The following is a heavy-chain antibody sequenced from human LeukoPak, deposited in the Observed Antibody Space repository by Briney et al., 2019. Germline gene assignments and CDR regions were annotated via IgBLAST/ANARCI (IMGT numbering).Heavy chain of an antibody. CDR1: GYTFTGYY. Sequence: ASVKVSCKASGYTFTGYYIHWVRQAPGQGLEWMGWINPHSGGTNYGQKFKGRVTMTRDTYISTAYMEVSRLTSDDTAVYYCARGMYSSGWYGSFDYWGQGTLVTVSS. V-gene: IGHV1-2*02. D-gene: IGHD6-19*01. CDR3: ARGMYSSGWYGSFDY. CDR2: INPHSGGT. J-gene: IGHJ4*02.